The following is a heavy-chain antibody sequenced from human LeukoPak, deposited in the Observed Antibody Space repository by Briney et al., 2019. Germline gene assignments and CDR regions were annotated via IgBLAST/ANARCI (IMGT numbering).Heavy chain of an antibody. CDR3: ARDTVGATDY. CDR1: GFTFSNSW. Sequence: GGSLRLSCAGSGFTFSNSWMGWVRQAPGKGLEWVTNIKPDGSEKYYVDSVKGRFTISRDNAKKSLYLQMNSLRAEDTALYYCARDTVGATDYWGQGTLVTVSS. CDR2: IKPDGSEK. V-gene: IGHV3-7*01. D-gene: IGHD1-26*01. J-gene: IGHJ4*02.